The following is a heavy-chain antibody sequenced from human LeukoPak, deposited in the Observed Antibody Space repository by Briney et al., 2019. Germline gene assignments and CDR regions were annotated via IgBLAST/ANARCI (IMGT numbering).Heavy chain of an antibody. CDR2: IYHSGST. D-gene: IGHD6-13*01. V-gene: IGHV4-38-2*02. J-gene: IGHJ4*02. Sequence: SETLSLTCTVSSYSISRGYYWGWIRQSPEKGLEWIGNIYHSGSTSYNPSLKSRVTISLDMSKNQFSLKLSSVTAADTAVYYCARGGIAATVDYWGQGTLVTVSS. CDR3: ARGGIAATVDY. CDR1: SYSISRGYY.